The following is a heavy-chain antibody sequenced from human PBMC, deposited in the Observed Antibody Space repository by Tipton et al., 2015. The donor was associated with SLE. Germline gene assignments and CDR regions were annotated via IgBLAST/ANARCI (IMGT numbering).Heavy chain of an antibody. Sequence: TLSLTCTVSGGSISSGGYYWSWIRQHPGKGLEWIGHIYTSGSTNYNPSLKSRVTISVDTSKNQFSLKLSSVTAADTAVYYCARVGWLAEDYWGQGTLVTVSS. CDR1: GGSISSGGYY. D-gene: IGHD5-12*01. CDR2: IYTSGST. V-gene: IGHV4-61*09. J-gene: IGHJ4*02. CDR3: ARVGWLAEDY.